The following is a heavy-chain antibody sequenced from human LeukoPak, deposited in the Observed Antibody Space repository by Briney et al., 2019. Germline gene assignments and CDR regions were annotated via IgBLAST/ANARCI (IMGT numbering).Heavy chain of an antibody. J-gene: IGHJ4*02. D-gene: IGHD2-15*01. CDR1: GGSISSSSYY. Sequence: SETLSLTCTVSGGSISSSSYYWGWIRQPPGKGLEWIGSIYYSGSTYYNPSLKSRVTISVDTSKNQFSLKLSSVTAADTAVYYCARHEGGWPFDYWGLGTLVTVSS. CDR2: IYYSGST. V-gene: IGHV4-39*01. CDR3: ARHEGGWPFDY.